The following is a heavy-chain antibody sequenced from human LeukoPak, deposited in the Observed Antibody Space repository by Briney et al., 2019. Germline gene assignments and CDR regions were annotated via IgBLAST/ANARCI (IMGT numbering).Heavy chain of an antibody. CDR3: ARGKSGVVGPENWFDP. J-gene: IGHJ5*02. D-gene: IGHD2-2*01. CDR2: INPSGGST. V-gene: IGHV1-46*03. CDR1: GYTFTSYY. Sequence: AAVKVSCKASGYTFTSYYMHWVRQAPGQGLEWVGIINPSGGSTSYAQKFQGRVTMTRDTSTSTVYMELNSLRSEDTAVYHCARGKSGVVGPENWFDPWGQGTLVTVSS.